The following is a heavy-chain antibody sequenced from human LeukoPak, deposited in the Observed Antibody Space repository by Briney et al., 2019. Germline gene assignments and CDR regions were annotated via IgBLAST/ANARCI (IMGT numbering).Heavy chain of an antibody. Sequence: PSGTLSLTCAVSGGSISSSNWWSWVRQPPGKGLEWIGEIYHSGSTNYNPSLKSRVTISVGKSKNQFSLKLSSVTAADTAVYYCARGTVRGVPVDFDYWGQGTLVTVSS. CDR1: GGSISSSNW. CDR2: IYHSGST. D-gene: IGHD3-10*01. CDR3: ARGTVRGVPVDFDY. V-gene: IGHV4-4*02. J-gene: IGHJ4*02.